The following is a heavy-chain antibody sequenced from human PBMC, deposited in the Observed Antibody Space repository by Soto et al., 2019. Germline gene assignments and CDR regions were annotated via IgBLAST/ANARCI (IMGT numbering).Heavy chain of an antibody. CDR1: GGSISSGGYY. J-gene: IGHJ6*02. D-gene: IGHD3-16*01. CDR3: ASASSWGAPMDV. Sequence: QVQLQESGPGLVKPSQTLSLTCTVSGGSISSGGYYWSCIRQHPGKGRGGVGYIYYSGSTYYNPSLASRVSISVDTAKTQFSLKLSSVTAADTAVYFCASASSWGAPMDVWGQGTTVTVSS. CDR2: IYYSGST. V-gene: IGHV4-31*03.